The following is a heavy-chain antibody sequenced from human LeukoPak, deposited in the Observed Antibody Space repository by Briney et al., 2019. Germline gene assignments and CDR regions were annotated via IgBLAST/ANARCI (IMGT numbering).Heavy chain of an antibody. CDR1: GGSIRSGGSY. Sequence: SETLSLTCTVSGGSIRSGGSYWSWIRQPPGKGLEWIGCIYHGGSTYYSRSLKSRVTISLDMSKNQFSLKLNSVTAADTAVYYCARRQGQQLVGYYFDYWGQGTLVTVSS. CDR2: IYHGGST. V-gene: IGHV4-30-2*01. CDR3: ARRQGQQLVGYYFDY. J-gene: IGHJ4*02. D-gene: IGHD6-13*01.